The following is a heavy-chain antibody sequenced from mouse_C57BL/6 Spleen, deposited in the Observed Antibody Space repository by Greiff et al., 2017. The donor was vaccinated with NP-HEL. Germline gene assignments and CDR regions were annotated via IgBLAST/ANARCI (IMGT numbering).Heavy chain of an antibody. Sequence: EVQLMESGGGLVRPGASLKLSCAASGFTFSSYTMSWVRQTPEKRLEWVATICGGGGNTYYPDSVKGRFTISRDNAKNTLYLQMSSLRSEDTALYYCARHSNCYFDYWGQGTTLTVSS. CDR2: ICGGGGNT. D-gene: IGHD2-5*01. V-gene: IGHV5-9*01. CDR1: GFTFSSYT. J-gene: IGHJ2*01. CDR3: ARHSNCYFDY.